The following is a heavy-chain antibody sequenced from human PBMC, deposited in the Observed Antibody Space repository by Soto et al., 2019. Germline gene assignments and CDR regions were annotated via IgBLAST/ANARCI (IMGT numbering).Heavy chain of an antibody. Sequence: GGSLCGYWWRWIRKQTGKGLEWIGEINHSGSTNYNPSLKSRVTISVDTSKNQFSLKLSSVTAADTAVYYCARRGPDYYYYYGMDVWGQGTTVTVSS. V-gene: IGHV4-34*01. CDR3: ARRGPDYYYYYGMDV. J-gene: IGHJ6*02. CDR2: INHSGST. CDR1: GGSLCGYW.